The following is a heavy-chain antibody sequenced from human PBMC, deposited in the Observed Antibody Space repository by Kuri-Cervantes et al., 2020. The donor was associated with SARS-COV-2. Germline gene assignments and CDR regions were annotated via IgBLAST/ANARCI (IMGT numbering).Heavy chain of an antibody. Sequence: SVKVSCKASGGTFSSYAISWVRQAPGQGLEWMGGIIPIFGTANYAQKFQGRVTITADKSTSTAYMELSSLRSEDTAVYYCARANSSGWIDHDAFDIWGQGTMVTVSS. V-gene: IGHV1-69*06. J-gene: IGHJ3*02. D-gene: IGHD6-19*01. CDR1: GGTFSSYA. CDR3: ARANSSGWIDHDAFDI. CDR2: IIPIFGTA.